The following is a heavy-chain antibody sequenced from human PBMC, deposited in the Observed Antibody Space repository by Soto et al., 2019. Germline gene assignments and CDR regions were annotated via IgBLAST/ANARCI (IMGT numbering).Heavy chain of an antibody. CDR3: TRLYGDYSNDY. CDR1: GFTFSGSA. J-gene: IGHJ4*02. D-gene: IGHD4-17*01. Sequence: PGGSLRLSCAASGFTFSGSAMHLVRQASGKGLEWVGRIRSEANSYATAYAASVKGRFTISRDDSKNTAYLQMNSLKTEDTAVYYCTRLYGDYSNDYWGQGTLVTVSS. CDR2: IRSEANSYAT. V-gene: IGHV3-73*01.